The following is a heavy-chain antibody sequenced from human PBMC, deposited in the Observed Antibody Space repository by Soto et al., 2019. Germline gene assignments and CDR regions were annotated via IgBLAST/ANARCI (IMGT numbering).Heavy chain of an antibody. CDR1: GFTFSSYV. CDR3: VKGRSGYDFDY. V-gene: IGHV3-23*01. J-gene: IGHJ4*02. Sequence: PGGSLRLSCAASGFTFSSYVMSWVRQAPGKGLEWVSAISGSGSGTYYADSVKGRFTISRDNSKNTLYVQMNSLRAEDTAVYYCVKGRSGYDFDYWGQGTPVTVSS. D-gene: IGHD5-12*01. CDR2: ISGSGSGT.